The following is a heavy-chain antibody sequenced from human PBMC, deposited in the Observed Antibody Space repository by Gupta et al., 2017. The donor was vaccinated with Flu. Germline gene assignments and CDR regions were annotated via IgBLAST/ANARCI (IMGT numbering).Heavy chain of an antibody. J-gene: IGHJ3*01. V-gene: IGHV3-23*01. CDR3: ARDPNGDYLGAFDC. CDR2: ITSGGQTT. CDR1: GFTFSSYA. D-gene: IGHD4-17*01. Sequence: EVQLLESGGDLVQPGGSLRLSCTASGFTFSSYALPWVRQAPEKGLEWVSSITSGGQTTSYAYSVKCRFAVSRDNSKNTLYLQMNSLRAEDTALYYCARDPNGDYLGAFDCWGQGTMVTVSS.